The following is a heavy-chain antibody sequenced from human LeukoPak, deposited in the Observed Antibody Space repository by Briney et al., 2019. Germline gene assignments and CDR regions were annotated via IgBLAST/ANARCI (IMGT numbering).Heavy chain of an antibody. CDR3: ARGGAYYYDSSGYNDAFDI. CDR1: GYTFTSYY. V-gene: IGHV1-8*03. CDR2: MNPNSGNT. D-gene: IGHD3-22*01. J-gene: IGHJ3*02. Sequence: GASVKVSCKASGYTFTSYYMHWVRQATGQGLEWMGWMNPNSGNTGYAQKFQGRVTITRNTSISTAYMELSSLRSEDTAVYYCARGGAYYYDSSGYNDAFDIWGQGTMVTVSP.